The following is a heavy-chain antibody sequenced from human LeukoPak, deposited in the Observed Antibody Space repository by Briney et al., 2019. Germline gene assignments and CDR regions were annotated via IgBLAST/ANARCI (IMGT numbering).Heavy chain of an antibody. CDR1: GFTFSSYW. CDR2: IKQDGSEK. CDR3: ARLLLWFGEQVDY. V-gene: IGHV3-7*03. D-gene: IGHD3-10*01. Sequence: GGSLRLSCAASGFTFSSYWMSWVRQAPGKGLEWVANIKQDGSEKYYVDSVKGRFTISKDNAKNSLYLQMNSLRAEDTAVYYCARLLLWFGEQVDYWGQGTLVTVSS. J-gene: IGHJ4*02.